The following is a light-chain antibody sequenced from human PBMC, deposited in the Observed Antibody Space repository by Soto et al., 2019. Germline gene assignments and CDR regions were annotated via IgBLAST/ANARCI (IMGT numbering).Light chain of an antibody. J-gene: IGKJ4*01. V-gene: IGKV3-11*01. CDR1: QSVSSY. CDR3: QQRSSGVT. Sequence: EIVLTQSPATLSLSPGERATLSCRASQSVSSYLAWYQQKPGQAPRLLIYDSSNRATGIPGRFSGSGSGTDFTLTISRLEPEYFAVYYCQQRSSGVTFGGGTKVEI. CDR2: DSS.